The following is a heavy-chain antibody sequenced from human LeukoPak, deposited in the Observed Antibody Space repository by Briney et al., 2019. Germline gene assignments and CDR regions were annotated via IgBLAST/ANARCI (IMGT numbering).Heavy chain of an antibody. D-gene: IGHD5-24*01. J-gene: IGHJ4*02. CDR3: ARDGGDGYNFGY. Sequence: PGGSLRLSCAASGFTFSSYAMSWVRQAPGKGLEWVSTISGSDSTTYYADSVKGRFTISRDNAKNSLYLQMNSLRAEDTAVYYCARDGGDGYNFGYWGQGTLVTVSS. CDR2: ISGSDSTT. V-gene: IGHV3-23*01. CDR1: GFTFSSYA.